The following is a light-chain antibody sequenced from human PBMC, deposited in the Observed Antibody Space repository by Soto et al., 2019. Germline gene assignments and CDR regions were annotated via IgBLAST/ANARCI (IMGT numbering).Light chain of an antibody. CDR1: SSNLGNNY. J-gene: IGLJ3*02. V-gene: IGLV1-51*01. CDR3: GTWDSSLWV. Sequence: QSVLTQPPSVSAAPGQTVTISCSASSSNLGNNYVSWYQQLPGTAPKLLIYDDSKRPSGIPDRFSGSKSGTSATLGISGLQTGDEADYYCGTWDSSLWVFGGGTKLTVL. CDR2: DDS.